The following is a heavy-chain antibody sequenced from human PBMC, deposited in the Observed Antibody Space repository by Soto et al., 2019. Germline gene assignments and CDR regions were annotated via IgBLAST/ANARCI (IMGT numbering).Heavy chain of an antibody. V-gene: IGHV4-30-4*01. D-gene: IGHD3-22*01. CDR2: IYYSGST. CDR3: ARSPYYYDSNGPPGRNWVLFAFDI. Sequence: SETLSLTCTVSGGSISSGDYYWSWIRQPPGKGLEWIGYIYYSGSTYYNPSLKSRVTISVDTSKNQFSLKLSSVTAADTAVYYCARSPYYYDSNGPPGRNWVLFAFDIWGQGTMVTVSS. CDR1: GGSISSGDYY. J-gene: IGHJ3*02.